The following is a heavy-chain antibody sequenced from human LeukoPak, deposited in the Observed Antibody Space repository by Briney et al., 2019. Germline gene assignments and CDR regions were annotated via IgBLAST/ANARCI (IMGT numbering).Heavy chain of an antibody. V-gene: IGHV3-74*01. CDR2: IRTDGGVT. CDR1: GFTFSDFW. J-gene: IGHJ6*02. CDR3: ARDLTYGDYALWPYYGMDV. Sequence: GGSLRLSCAASGFTFSDFWMHWVRQGPEKRLVWVARIRTDGGVTDYADSVKGRFTISRDNSKNTLYLQMNSLRAEDTAVYYCARDLTYGDYALWPYYGMDVWGQGTTVTVSS. D-gene: IGHD4-17*01.